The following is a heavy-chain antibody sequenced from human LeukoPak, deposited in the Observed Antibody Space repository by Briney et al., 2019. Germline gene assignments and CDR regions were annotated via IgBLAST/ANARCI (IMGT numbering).Heavy chain of an antibody. V-gene: IGHV4-31*03. CDR2: IYYSGST. D-gene: IGHD4-11*01. Sequence: SETLSLTCTVSGGSISSGGYYWSWIRQHPEKGLEWIGYIYYSGSTYYNPSLKSRVTISVDTSKNQFSLKLSSVTAADTAVYYCAWEHNGNYERWGQGTLVTVSS. J-gene: IGHJ4*02. CDR3: AWEHNGNYER. CDR1: GGSISSGGYY.